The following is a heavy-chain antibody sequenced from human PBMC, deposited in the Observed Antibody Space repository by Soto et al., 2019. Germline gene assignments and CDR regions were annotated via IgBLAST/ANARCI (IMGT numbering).Heavy chain of an antibody. D-gene: IGHD3-3*01. CDR1: GFDFSDHG. CDR2: ISYDGTAK. J-gene: IGHJ6*02. CDR3: AKDEGRFLRNYFNYGIDV. V-gene: IGHV3-33*03. Sequence: QVRLVESGGGVVQPGRSLRLSCAASGFDFSDHGMHWVRQAPGEGLEWVTVISYDGTAKYYKESVKGRFTTSRDNSKKTLYLQIDSLRVEDTAVYYCAKDEGRFLRNYFNYGIDVWGPGTKVTVSS.